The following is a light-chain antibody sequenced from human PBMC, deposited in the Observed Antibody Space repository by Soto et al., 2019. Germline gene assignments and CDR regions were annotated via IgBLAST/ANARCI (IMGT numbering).Light chain of an antibody. CDR1: SSDIGAYDY. J-gene: IGLJ3*02. CDR3: AAWDDSLSAWV. V-gene: IGLV2-14*01. CDR2: EVN. Sequence: QSALTQPASLSGSPGQSITISCTGTSSDIGAYDYVSWFQQHPGKAPKLMISEVNNRPSGVSNRFSGSKSGNTAYLTISGLQVEDEAEDCCAAWDDSLSAWVFGGGTKLTVL.